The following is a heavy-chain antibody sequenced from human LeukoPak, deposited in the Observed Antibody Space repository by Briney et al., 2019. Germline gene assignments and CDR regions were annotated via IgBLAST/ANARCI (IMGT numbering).Heavy chain of an antibody. CDR3: ARGLHFDY. Sequence: SETLSLTCAVYGGSFSGYYWSWIRQPPGKGLEWIGEINHSGSTNYNPSLKSRVTISVDTSKNQFSLKLSSVTAADTAVYYCARGLHFDYWGQGTLVTVSS. CDR2: INHSGST. V-gene: IGHV4-34*01. CDR1: GGSFSGYY. J-gene: IGHJ4*02.